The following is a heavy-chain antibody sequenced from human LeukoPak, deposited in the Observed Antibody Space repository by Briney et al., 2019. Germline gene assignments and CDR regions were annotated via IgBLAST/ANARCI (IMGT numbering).Heavy chain of an antibody. D-gene: IGHD6-19*01. V-gene: IGHV3-49*03. CDR2: IRSKAYGGTT. J-gene: IGHJ4*02. CDR3: TRPFPGIAVAGTGFDY. Sequence: PGGSLRLSCTASGFTFGDYAMSWFRQAPGKGLEWVGFIRSKAYGGTTEYAASVKGRFTISRDDSKSIAYLQMNSLKTEDTAVYYCTRPFPGIAVAGTGFDYWGQGTLVTVSS. CDR1: GFTFGDYA.